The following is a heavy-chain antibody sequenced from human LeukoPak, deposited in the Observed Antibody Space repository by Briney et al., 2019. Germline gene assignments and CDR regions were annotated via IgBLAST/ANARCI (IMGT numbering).Heavy chain of an antibody. Sequence: PGGSLRLSCAASGFTFGSYAMTWVRQAPGKGLEWVAAISYDGTYKHYADSLKGRFTISRDNSKNTLYLQTNSLRAEDTAVYYCAKGRGYCSSTTCYADNGLDVWGQGTTVTVSS. CDR1: GFTFGSYA. V-gene: IGHV3-30*04. CDR2: ISYDGTYK. D-gene: IGHD2-2*01. CDR3: AKGRGYCSSTTCYADNGLDV. J-gene: IGHJ6*02.